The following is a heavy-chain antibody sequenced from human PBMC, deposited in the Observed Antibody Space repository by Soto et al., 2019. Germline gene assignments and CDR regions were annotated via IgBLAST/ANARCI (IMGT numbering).Heavy chain of an antibody. D-gene: IGHD2-8*01. J-gene: IGHJ5*02. CDR3: ARIYCTTTTCDSWFDP. CDR1: GYTFTTFW. V-gene: IGHV5-10-1*01. CDR2: VDPRDSYV. Sequence: GESLKISCTGFGYTFTTFWISWVRPMPGKGLEWLGRVDPRDSYVTYNPSFEGHVTISADKSISTAYLQWGSLKASDTAMYFCARIYCTTTTCDSWFDPWGQGTLVTVS.